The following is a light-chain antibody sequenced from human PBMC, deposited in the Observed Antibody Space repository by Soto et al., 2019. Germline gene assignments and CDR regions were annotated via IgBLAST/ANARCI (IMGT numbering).Light chain of an antibody. CDR3: QQRSNWPST. CDR2: DAS. CDR1: QSVSSY. V-gene: IGKV3-11*01. Sequence: EIVLTQSPATLSLSPGDRATLSCRASQSVSSYLAWYQQKPGQAPRLLIYDASNRATGIPARFSGSGSGTDCTLSITSLEPEDFGVYYCQQRSNWPSTFGGGTKVEIK. J-gene: IGKJ4*01.